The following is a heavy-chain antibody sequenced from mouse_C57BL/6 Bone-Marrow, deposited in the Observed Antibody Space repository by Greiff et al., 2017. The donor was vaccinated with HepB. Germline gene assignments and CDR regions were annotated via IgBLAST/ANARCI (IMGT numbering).Heavy chain of an antibody. CDR1: GYTFTSYW. CDR3: TRSDYYGSSYYAMDY. D-gene: IGHD1-1*01. Sequence: QVQLQQPGAELVKPGASVKVSCKASGYTFTSYWMHWVKQRPGQGLEWIGRIHPSDSDTNYNQKFKGKATLTVDKSSSTAYMELRSLTSEDSAVYYCTRSDYYGSSYYAMDYWGQGTSVTVSS. CDR2: IHPSDSDT. J-gene: IGHJ4*01. V-gene: IGHV1-74*01.